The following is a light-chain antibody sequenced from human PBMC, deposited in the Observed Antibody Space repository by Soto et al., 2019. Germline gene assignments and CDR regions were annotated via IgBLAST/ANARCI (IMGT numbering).Light chain of an antibody. CDR3: QQYGSSPLT. CDR1: QSVTSNY. V-gene: IGKV3-20*01. CDR2: GAS. J-gene: IGKJ4*01. Sequence: EIVLTQSPGTLSLSPGERATLSCGANQSVTSNYLAWYQQKPGQAPRLLIYGASTRATDIPARFSGSGSGTEFTLTISSLEPEDFAVYYCQQYGSSPLTFGGGTKVDIK.